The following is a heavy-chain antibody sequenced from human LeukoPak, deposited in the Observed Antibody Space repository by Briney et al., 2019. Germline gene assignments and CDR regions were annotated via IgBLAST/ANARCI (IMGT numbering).Heavy chain of an antibody. D-gene: IGHD1-14*01. J-gene: IGHJ4*02. CDR2: ISANGADE. Sequence: GGSLRLSCAVSRFPFSTYAMSWVRQASGQGPEWVSAISANGADEYYADSVRGRFTISRDNSKNTLFLQMTSLDVEDTAVYYCANYRKPQGLDYWGQGTLVTVSS. V-gene: IGHV3-23*01. CDR1: RFPFSTYA. CDR3: ANYRKPQGLDY.